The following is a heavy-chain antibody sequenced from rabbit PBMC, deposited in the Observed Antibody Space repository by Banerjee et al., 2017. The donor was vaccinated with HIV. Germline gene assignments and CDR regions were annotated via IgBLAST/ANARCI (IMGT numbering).Heavy chain of an antibody. J-gene: IGHJ4*01. D-gene: IGHD3-1*01. Sequence: QEQLEESGGGLVKPEGSLTLTCKASGFSFSNKYVMCWVRQAPGKGLEWIGCIGTGSGTTYYASWAKGRFTISKTSSTTVTLQMTSLTAADTATYFCARGPANGGNGLKLWGPGTLVTVS. V-gene: IGHV1S45*01. CDR2: IGTGSGTT. CDR3: ARGPANGGNGLKL. CDR1: GFSFSNKYV.